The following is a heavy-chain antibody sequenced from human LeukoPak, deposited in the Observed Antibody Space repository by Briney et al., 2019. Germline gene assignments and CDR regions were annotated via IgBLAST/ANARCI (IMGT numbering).Heavy chain of an antibody. CDR3: VKDFCRGGNCPFPFFDS. J-gene: IGHJ4*02. CDR1: GFSFSYYV. Sequence: GGSLRLSCAASGFSFSYYVMAWVRQAPGKGLEWVSAITDDSNSAYHADSVKGRFTISRDDSSNTLSLEMNSLRADDTGTYYCVKDFCRGGNCPFPFFDSWGQGTVVTVSS. V-gene: IGHV3-23*01. CDR2: ITDDSNSA. D-gene: IGHD4-23*01.